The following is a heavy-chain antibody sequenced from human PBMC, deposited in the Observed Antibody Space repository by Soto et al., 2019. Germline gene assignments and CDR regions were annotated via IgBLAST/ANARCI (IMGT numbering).Heavy chain of an antibody. D-gene: IGHD6-13*01. Sequence: QVQLQESGPGLVNPSGTLSLTCAVSGGSINSDDWWNWVRQPPGKGLEWIGEIYHGGNINYNPALKNRVTISLDRFKTHFSLEVNSLTATDTAVYYCAIDHQFGNSWSFDSWGQGLLVTVSS. V-gene: IGHV4-4*02. CDR3: AIDHQFGNSWSFDS. J-gene: IGHJ4*02. CDR1: GGSINSDDW. CDR2: IYHGGNI.